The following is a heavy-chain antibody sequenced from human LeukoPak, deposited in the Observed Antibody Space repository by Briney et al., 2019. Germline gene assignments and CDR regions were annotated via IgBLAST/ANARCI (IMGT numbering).Heavy chain of an antibody. CDR2: IWHDGSNK. CDR3: ARYASGSGPDY. Sequence: GGSLRLSCAASGFSFSTYGMRWVRQAPGKGLEWVGVIWHDGSNKFYADSVKGRFTISRDNSKNTLYLQMNSLRAEDTAVYYCARYASGSGPDYWGQGTLVTVSS. J-gene: IGHJ4*02. V-gene: IGHV3-33*01. D-gene: IGHD3-10*01. CDR1: GFSFSTYG.